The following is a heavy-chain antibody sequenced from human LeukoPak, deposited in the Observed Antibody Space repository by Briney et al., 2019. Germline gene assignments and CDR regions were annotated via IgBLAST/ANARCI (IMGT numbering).Heavy chain of an antibody. Sequence: PGGSLRLSCAASGFTFSDYSMNWVRQAPGKGLEWISYIGIDSGNTNYADSVKGRFTISGDKAKNSLYLQMNSLRVEDTAVYYCARDYKYAFDNWGQGTQVTVSS. J-gene: IGHJ4*02. CDR2: IGIDSGNT. CDR3: ARDYKYAFDN. V-gene: IGHV3-48*01. D-gene: IGHD5-24*01. CDR1: GFTFSDYS.